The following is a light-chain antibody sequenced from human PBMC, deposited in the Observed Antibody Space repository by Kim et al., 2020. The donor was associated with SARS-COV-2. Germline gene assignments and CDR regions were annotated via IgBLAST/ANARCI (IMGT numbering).Light chain of an antibody. CDR3: QVWDSSSDHPWV. CDR2: YGS. J-gene: IGLJ3*02. CDR1: NMGSKS. V-gene: IGLV3-21*04. Sequence: PGQKATITCGGNNMGSKSVHWYQQKPSQAPILVIYYGSDRPSGIPERFSGSNSGNTATLTITSVEAGDEADYYCQVWDSSSDHPWVFGGGTKVTVL.